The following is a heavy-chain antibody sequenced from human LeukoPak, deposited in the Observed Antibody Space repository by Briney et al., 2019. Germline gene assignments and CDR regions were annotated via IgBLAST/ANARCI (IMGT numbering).Heavy chain of an antibody. J-gene: IGHJ4*02. CDR3: AKDREYYDFWSGWYYFDY. CDR2: IRYDGSNK. Sequence: GGSLRLSCAASGFTFSSYGMHWVRQAPGKGLEWVAFIRYDGSNKYYADSVKGRFTISRDNSKNTLYLQMNSLRAEDTAVYYCAKDREYYDFWSGWYYFDYWGQGTLVTVSS. V-gene: IGHV3-30*02. CDR1: GFTFSSYG. D-gene: IGHD3-3*01.